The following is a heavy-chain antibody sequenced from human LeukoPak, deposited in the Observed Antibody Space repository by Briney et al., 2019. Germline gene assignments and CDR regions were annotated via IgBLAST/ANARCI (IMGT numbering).Heavy chain of an antibody. CDR2: INHSGST. CDR3: ARFYYDILTGHRYFDY. CDR1: GGSFSGYY. J-gene: IGHJ4*02. D-gene: IGHD3-9*01. V-gene: IGHV4-34*01. Sequence: SETLSLTCAVYGGSFSGYYWSWIRQPPGKGLEWIGEINHSGSTNYNPSLKSRVTISVGTSKNQFSLNLSSVTAADTAVYYCARFYYDILTGHRYFDYWGQGTLVTVSS.